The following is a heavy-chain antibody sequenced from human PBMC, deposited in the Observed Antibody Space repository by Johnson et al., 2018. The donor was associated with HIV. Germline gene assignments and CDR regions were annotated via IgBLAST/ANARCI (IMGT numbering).Heavy chain of an antibody. CDR1: GFTFSNAW. CDR2: IKSKTDGGTT. V-gene: IGHV3-15*01. D-gene: IGHD6-13*01. CDR3: ARRGRSSSWYDLDI. J-gene: IGHJ3*02. Sequence: EVQLVESGGGVVRPGGSLRLSCAVSGFTFSNAWMSWVRQAPGKGLEWVGRIKSKTDGGTTDYAAPVKGRFTISRDDSKNTLYLQMNSLRAEDTAVYYCARRGRSSSWYDLDIWGQGTMVSVSS.